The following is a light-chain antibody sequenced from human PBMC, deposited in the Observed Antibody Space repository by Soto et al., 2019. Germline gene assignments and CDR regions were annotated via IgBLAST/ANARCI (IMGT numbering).Light chain of an antibody. CDR3: HQYGSSPK. CDR2: GAS. CDR1: QSVSSSY. V-gene: IGKV3-20*01. Sequence: EIVLTQSPGTLSLSPGERATLSCRASQSVSSSYLAWSQQKSGQAPRFLIYGASSRATGIPDRFSGSGSGTDFTLTISRLELEDLEVYYCHQYGSSPKFGQGTKVEIK. J-gene: IGKJ1*01.